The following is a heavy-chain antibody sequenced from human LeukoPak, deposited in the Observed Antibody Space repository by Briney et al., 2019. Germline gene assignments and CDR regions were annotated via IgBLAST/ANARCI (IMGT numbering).Heavy chain of an antibody. CDR2: INPNSGGT. V-gene: IGHV1-2*02. CDR1: GYTFTSYD. CDR3: ARGLVKYSSGWYIWY. J-gene: IGHJ4*02. D-gene: IGHD6-19*01. Sequence: EASVKVSCKASGYTFTSYDINWVRQAPGQGLEWMGWINPNSGGTNYAQKFQGRVTMTRDTSISTAYMELSRLRSDDTAVYYCARGLVKYSSGWYIWYWGQGTLVTVSS.